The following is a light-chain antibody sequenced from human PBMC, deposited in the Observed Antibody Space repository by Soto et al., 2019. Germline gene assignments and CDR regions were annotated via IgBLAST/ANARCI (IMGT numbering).Light chain of an antibody. CDR1: QDIRNY. CDR2: DAS. V-gene: IGKV1-33*01. Sequence: DIQMTQSPSSLSASVGDRVTISCQASQDIRNYVNWYQQKAGRAPKLLIYDASNLETGVPSRFSGSGSGTNFTFTISSLQPEDFATYYCQQYDNLPFTFGLGTKVDIK. CDR3: QQYDNLPFT. J-gene: IGKJ3*01.